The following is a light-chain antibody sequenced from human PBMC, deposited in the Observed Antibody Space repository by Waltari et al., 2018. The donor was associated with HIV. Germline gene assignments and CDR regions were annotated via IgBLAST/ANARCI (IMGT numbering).Light chain of an antibody. CDR1: QTISNGY. CDR2: GAS. J-gene: IGKJ5*01. Sequence: EIVLTQSPGTLSLSPGESATLSCRASQTISNGYLVWYHQKPGQAPRLLIYGASSRATGIPGRFSGSGSGTDFTLTITRLEPEDFAVYYCQQYHTTPFTFGQGTRLEIK. CDR3: QQYHTTPFT. V-gene: IGKV3-20*01.